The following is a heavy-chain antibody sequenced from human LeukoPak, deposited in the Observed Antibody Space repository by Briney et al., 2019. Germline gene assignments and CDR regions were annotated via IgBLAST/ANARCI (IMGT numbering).Heavy chain of an antibody. CDR1: GFTYSDYY. J-gene: IGHJ4*02. V-gene: IGHV3-11*01. CDR2: ISSSGSTI. Sequence: GGSLRLSCAASGFTYSDYYMSWIRQAPGKGLEWVSYISSSGSTIYYADSVKGRFTISRDNAKNSLYLQMNSLRAEDTAVYYCAKRGYGAVYYFDYWGQGTLVTVSS. D-gene: IGHD4/OR15-4a*01. CDR3: AKRGYGAVYYFDY.